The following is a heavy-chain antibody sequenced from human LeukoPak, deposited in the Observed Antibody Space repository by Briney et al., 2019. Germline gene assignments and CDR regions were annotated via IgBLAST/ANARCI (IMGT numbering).Heavy chain of an antibody. D-gene: IGHD3-22*01. Sequence: SVKVSCKASGYTFTGYYMHWVRQAPGQGLEWMGGIIPIFGTANYAQKFQGRVTITADESTSTAYMELSSLRSEDTAVYYCARGAVSDYYYYMDVWGKGTTVTISS. CDR3: ARGAVSDYYYYMDV. CDR2: IIPIFGTA. J-gene: IGHJ6*03. CDR1: GYTFTGYY. V-gene: IGHV1-69*13.